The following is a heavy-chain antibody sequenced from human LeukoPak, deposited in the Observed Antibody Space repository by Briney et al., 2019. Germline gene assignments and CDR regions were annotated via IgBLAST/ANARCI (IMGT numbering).Heavy chain of an antibody. J-gene: IGHJ4*02. CDR1: GYTFTTYA. CDR3: ARAFCTGGTCPTFIDF. V-gene: IGHV7-4-1*02. CDR2: INTDTGNP. Sequence: ASVKVSCKASGYTFTTYAMNWVRQAPGQGLEWMGWINTDTGNPTYAQGFTGRFVFSLDTSVSTAYLQISSLKAEDTAMYYCARAFCTGGTCPTFIDFWGQGTLVTVSS. D-gene: IGHD2-15*01.